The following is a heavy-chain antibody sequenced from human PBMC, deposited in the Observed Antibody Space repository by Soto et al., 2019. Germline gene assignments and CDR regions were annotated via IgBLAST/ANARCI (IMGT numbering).Heavy chain of an antibody. CDR1: GGTFSAYY. CDR2: INQSGSI. CDR3: ARGSYYYDSSGYYHY. V-gene: IGHV4-34*01. J-gene: IGHJ4*02. D-gene: IGHD3-22*01. Sequence: SDNQSLTCAVHGGTFSAYYWRSTRRPPGKGLEWIGEINQSGSINYNPSLKSRVTISVDTSKNQFSLKLSSVTAADTAVYYCARGSYYYDSSGYYHYWGQGTLVTVS.